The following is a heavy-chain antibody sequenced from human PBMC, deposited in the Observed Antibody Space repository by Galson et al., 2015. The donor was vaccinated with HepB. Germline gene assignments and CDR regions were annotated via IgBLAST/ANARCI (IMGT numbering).Heavy chain of an antibody. CDR1: GFTFSSYS. Sequence: SLRLSCAASGFTFSSYSMNWVRQAPGKGLEWVSSISSSSSYIYYADSVKGRFTISRDNAKNSLYLQMNSLRAEDTAVYYCARDASVIVGATPHMDVWGQGTTVTVSS. J-gene: IGHJ6*02. CDR3: ARDASVIVGATPHMDV. D-gene: IGHD1-26*01. CDR2: ISSSSSYI. V-gene: IGHV3-21*01.